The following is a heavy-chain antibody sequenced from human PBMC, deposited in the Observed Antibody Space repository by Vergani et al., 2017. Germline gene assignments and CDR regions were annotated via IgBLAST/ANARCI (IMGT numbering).Heavy chain of an antibody. CDR3: ARVNITMVRGVILSYFYYGMDV. J-gene: IGHJ6*02. D-gene: IGHD3-10*01. V-gene: IGHV1-18*01. Sequence: QVQLVQSGAEVKKPGASVKVSCKASGYTFTSYGISWVRQAPGQGLEWMGWSSAYNGNTNYAQKLQGRVTMTTDTSTSTAYMELRSLRSDDTAVYYCARVNITMVRGVILSYFYYGMDVWGQGTTVTVSS. CDR1: GYTFTSYG. CDR2: SSAYNGNT.